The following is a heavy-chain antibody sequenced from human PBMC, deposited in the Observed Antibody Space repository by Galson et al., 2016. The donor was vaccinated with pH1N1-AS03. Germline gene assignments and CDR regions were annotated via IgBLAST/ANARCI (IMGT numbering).Heavy chain of an antibody. CDR3: STDETFYYYYGMDV. Sequence: SLRLSCAASGFTFSNAWMTWVRQAPGKGLEWVGRIKSKSDGGTTDYAAPVKARFTISRDDSKNTRYLQMNSLKTEDTAVYDCSTDETFYYYYGMDVWGRGTTVTVSS. CDR2: IKSKSDGGTT. CDR1: GFTFSNAW. J-gene: IGHJ6*02. V-gene: IGHV3-15*01.